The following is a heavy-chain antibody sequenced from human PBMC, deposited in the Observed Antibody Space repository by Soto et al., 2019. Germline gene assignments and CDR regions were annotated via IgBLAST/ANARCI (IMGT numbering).Heavy chain of an antibody. CDR2: ISAYNGNT. D-gene: IGHD1-26*01. Sequence: ASVKVSCKASGYTFTSYDITWVRQAPGQGLEWMGWISAYNGNTGYAPKFQGRVTMTTDTSTSTAYMELRSLRSDDTAVYYCAREQVGACVYWGQGTLVTVSS. J-gene: IGHJ4*02. V-gene: IGHV1-18*01. CDR1: GYTFTSYD. CDR3: AREQVGACVY.